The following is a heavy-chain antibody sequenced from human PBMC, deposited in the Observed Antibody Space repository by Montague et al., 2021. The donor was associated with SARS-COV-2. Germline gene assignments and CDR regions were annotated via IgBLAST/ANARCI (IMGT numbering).Heavy chain of an antibody. CDR1: GGSISSSNW. D-gene: IGHD3-9*01. V-gene: IGHV4-4*02. J-gene: IGHJ4*02. CDR2: VYHSGST. Sequence: SETLSLTCAVSGGSISSSNWCSWVRQPPGKGLEWIGEVYHSGSTNYNPSFKSRVTISADKSTNQFSLRLTSVTAADTAVFYCATRYYSDSRASNGVYWGQGALVTVSS. CDR3: ATRYYSDSRASNGVY.